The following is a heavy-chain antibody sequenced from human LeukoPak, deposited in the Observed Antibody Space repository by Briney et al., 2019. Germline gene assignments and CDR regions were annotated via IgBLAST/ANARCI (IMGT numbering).Heavy chain of an antibody. CDR2: IKQDGSEK. V-gene: IGHV3-7*01. CDR3: ARDLVVRGVHHDY. D-gene: IGHD3-10*01. J-gene: IGHJ4*02. Sequence: GGSLRLSCAASGFTFSSYWMSWVRQAPRKGLEWVANIKQDGSEKYYVDSVKGRFTISRDNAKNSLYLQMNSLRAEDTAVYYCARDLVVRGVHHDYWGQGTLVTVSS. CDR1: GFTFSSYW.